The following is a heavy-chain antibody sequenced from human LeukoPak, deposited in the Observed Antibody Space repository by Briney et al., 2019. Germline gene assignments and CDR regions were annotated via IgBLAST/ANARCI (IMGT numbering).Heavy chain of an antibody. D-gene: IGHD6-13*01. CDR2: INPNSGGT. J-gene: IGHJ6*03. CDR3: ARDDHVGSSSWYQPAYYYYYYMDV. Sequence: ASVKVSCKASGYTFTGYYMHWVRQAPGQGLEWMGWINPNSGGTNYAQKFQGRVTMTRDTSISTAYMELSRLRSDDTAVYYCARDDHVGSSSWYQPAYYYYYYMDVWGKGTTVTVSS. CDR1: GYTFTGYY. V-gene: IGHV1-2*02.